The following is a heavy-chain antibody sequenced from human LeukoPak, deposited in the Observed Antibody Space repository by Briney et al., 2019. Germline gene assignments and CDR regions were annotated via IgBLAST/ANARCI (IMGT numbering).Heavy chain of an antibody. V-gene: IGHV3-33*01. CDR2: IWYDGSNK. CDR3: VRVAVAGNLNTGFDP. CDR1: GFTFSNYG. D-gene: IGHD6-19*01. J-gene: IGHJ5*02. Sequence: GGSLRLSCAASGFTFSNYGVHWVRQAPGKGLEWVAVIWYDGSNKYYADSVKGRFTISRDNSKNTLYLQMNSLRAEDTAVFYCVRVAVAGNLNTGFDPWGRGPLVTVSS.